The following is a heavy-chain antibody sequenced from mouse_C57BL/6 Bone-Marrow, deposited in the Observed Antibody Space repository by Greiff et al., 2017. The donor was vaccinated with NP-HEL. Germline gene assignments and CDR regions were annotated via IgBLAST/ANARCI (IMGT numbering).Heavy chain of an antibody. CDR3: ARLVWYFDG. CDR2: IVPTSGGT. CDR1: GYTFTSYW. Sequence: QVQLQQPGAELVKPGASVMLSCKASGYTFTSYWMHWVKQRPGRGLAWIGRIVPTSGGTKYNEKFKCKASLTVDKPSSTAYMQLSSLTSEDSAVYYCARLVWYFDGWGTGTTVSVSS. J-gene: IGHJ1*03. D-gene: IGHD1-1*02. V-gene: IGHV1-72*01.